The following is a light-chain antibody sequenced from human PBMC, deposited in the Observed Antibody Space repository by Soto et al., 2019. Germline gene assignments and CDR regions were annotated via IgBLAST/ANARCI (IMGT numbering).Light chain of an antibody. Sequence: DIPMAPSPSSLCSSLGDGVAVGCRASQSISSSLNWYQQKPGKAPELLIYATSNLQSGVPSRFSGSGSGTDFTLTISSLQPEDFATYYCQQSYSALVAFGQGTKVDIK. CDR3: QQSYSALVA. J-gene: IGKJ1*01. CDR2: ATS. CDR1: QSISSS. V-gene: IGKV1-39*01.